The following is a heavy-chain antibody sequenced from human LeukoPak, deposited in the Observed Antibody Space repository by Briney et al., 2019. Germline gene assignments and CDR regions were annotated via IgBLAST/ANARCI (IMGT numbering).Heavy chain of an antibody. CDR3: ASGSHYCYYMDV. Sequence: GESLKIYCNGSGYTFTSYWIAWVRQMPGKGLEWMGLIYPGDSDTRYSPFFQGQVSRSADKSTSTAYLQWSSLKASDTAMYYSASGSHYCYYMDVWGKGTPVTVSS. V-gene: IGHV5-51*01. J-gene: IGHJ6*03. CDR2: IYPGDSDT. D-gene: IGHD1-26*01. CDR1: GYTFTSYW.